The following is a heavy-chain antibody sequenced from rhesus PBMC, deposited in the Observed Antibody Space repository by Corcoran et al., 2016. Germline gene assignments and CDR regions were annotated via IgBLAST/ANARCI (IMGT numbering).Heavy chain of an antibody. CDR1: GYSFTSYW. CDR3: AKESIAAAAYYYGLDS. D-gene: IGHD6-25*01. Sequence: EVQLVQSGAEVKRPGESLKISCKTSGYSFTSYWISWVRQMPGKGLEWMGAIDPSDSDTRYSPSFQAHVTSAAYKSSSTAYLQWSSLKASDTATYYCAKESIAAAAYYYGLDSWGQGVVVTVSS. J-gene: IGHJ6*01. V-gene: IGHV5-2*01. CDR2: IDPSDSDT.